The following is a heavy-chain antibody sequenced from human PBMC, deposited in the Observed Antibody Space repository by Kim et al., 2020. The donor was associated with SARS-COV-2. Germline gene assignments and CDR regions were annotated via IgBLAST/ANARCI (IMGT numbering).Heavy chain of an antibody. V-gene: IGHV1-18*01. Sequence: ASVKVSCKASGYTFTSQGITWVRQAPGQGPEWMGWISPMNGTANYAQKFEGRVAMTREESTTTVDMELRSLTSEDTAVYYCARDGGITSGQDDWG. D-gene: IGHD3-10*01. CDR1: GYTFTSQG. CDR2: ISPMNGTA. J-gene: IGHJ4*01. CDR3: ARDGGITSGQDD.